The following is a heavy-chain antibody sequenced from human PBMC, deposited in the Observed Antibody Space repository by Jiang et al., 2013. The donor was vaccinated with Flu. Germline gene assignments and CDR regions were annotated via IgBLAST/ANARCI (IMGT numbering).Heavy chain of an antibody. CDR1: GGSFSGYY. D-gene: IGHD6-19*01. V-gene: IGHV4-34*01. J-gene: IGHJ3*02. Sequence: LLKPSETLSLTCAVYGGSFSGYYWSWIRQPPGKGLEWIGEINHSGSTNYNPSLKSRVTISVDTSKNQFSLKLSSVTAADTAVYYCARGLRRLNIAVAGTRAFDIWGQGDNGHRLF. CDR3: ARGLRRLNIAVAGTRAFDI. CDR2: INHSGST.